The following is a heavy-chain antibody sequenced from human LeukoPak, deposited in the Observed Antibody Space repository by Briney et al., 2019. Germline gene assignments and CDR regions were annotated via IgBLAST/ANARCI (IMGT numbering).Heavy chain of an antibody. CDR3: ARDAPRTTN. V-gene: IGHV1-69*04. Sequence: SVKVSCKASGGTFSSYAISWVRQAPGQGLEWMGRIIPTLGIANYAQKFQGRVTITAGKSTSTAYMELSSLRSEDTAVYYCARDAPRTTNWGQGTLVTVSS. J-gene: IGHJ4*02. CDR1: GGTFSSYA. CDR2: IIPTLGIA. D-gene: IGHD1-14*01.